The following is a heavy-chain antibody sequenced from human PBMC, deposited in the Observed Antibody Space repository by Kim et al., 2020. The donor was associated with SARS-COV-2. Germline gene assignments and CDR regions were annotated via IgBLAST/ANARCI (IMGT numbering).Heavy chain of an antibody. D-gene: IGHD4-17*01. V-gene: IGHV3-9*01. J-gene: IGHJ4*02. CDR3: AKDGGYGGNSEAVD. Sequence: ADSVKGRFTISKDNAKNSLYLQMNSLRAEDTAVYYCAKDGGYGGNSEAVDWGQGTLVTVSS.